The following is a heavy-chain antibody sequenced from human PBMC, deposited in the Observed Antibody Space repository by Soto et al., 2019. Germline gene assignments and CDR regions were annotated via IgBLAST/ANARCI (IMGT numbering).Heavy chain of an antibody. CDR3: ARGPGGFGDFSLDY. J-gene: IGHJ4*02. D-gene: IGHD3-10*01. CDR2: IYSGGST. V-gene: IGHV4-4*07. Sequence: QVQLQESGPGLVKPSETLSLPCTVSGGSINSYYWSWIRQPAGKGLEWIGRIYSGGSTNYNPSLKSRLTVSVDTSKNQFSLKLTSVTAADTAVYYCARGPGGFGDFSLDYWGQGTLVTVSS. CDR1: GGSINSYY.